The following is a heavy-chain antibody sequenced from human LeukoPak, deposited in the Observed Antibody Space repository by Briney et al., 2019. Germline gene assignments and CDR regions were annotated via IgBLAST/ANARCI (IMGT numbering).Heavy chain of an antibody. D-gene: IGHD2-2*01. V-gene: IGHV3-9*01. CDR2: ISWSSGII. CDR3: ATGRSCTTCYLPDY. J-gene: IGHJ4*02. Sequence: PGGSLRLSCAASGFTFDDHGMHWVRQAPGKGLEWVSGISWSSGIIGYADSVKGRFTISRDNAKNSLYLQMNSLRAEDTAVYHCATGRSCTTCYLPDYWGQGTLVTVSS. CDR1: GFTFDDHG.